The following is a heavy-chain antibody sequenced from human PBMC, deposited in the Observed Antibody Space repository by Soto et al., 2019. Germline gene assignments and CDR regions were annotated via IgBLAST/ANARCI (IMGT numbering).Heavy chain of an antibody. V-gene: IGHV3-53*01. CDR1: GCIVSSYY. D-gene: IGHD6-19*01. Sequence: PGGSLRLSCAGSGCIVSSYYMSWVRQAPGKGLEWISVIYSGGSTYYADSVKGRFTVSRDNSENTLYLQLNSLRVEDTAVYYCAKSGGNGWFADAFDVWGQGTMVT. CDR2: IYSGGST. CDR3: AKSGGNGWFADAFDV. J-gene: IGHJ3*01.